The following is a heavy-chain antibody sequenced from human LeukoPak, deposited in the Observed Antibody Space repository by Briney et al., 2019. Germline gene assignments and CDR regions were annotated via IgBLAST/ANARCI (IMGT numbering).Heavy chain of an antibody. D-gene: IGHD1-26*01. Sequence: PGGSLRLSCAASGFSFSRYGMHWVRQAPGKGLEWVAVIWYDGTNKYYADSVKGRFSFSRGNSKSTMDLQMNNLRAEDTAVYYCVRERNTGTYGAFDIWGQGTMVTVSS. CDR2: IWYDGTNK. V-gene: IGHV3-33*01. CDR3: VRERNTGTYGAFDI. CDR1: GFSFSRYG. J-gene: IGHJ3*02.